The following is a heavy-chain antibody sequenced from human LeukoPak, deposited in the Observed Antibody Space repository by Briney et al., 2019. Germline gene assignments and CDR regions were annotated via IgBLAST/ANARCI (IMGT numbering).Heavy chain of an antibody. CDR1: GYTFTSYD. CDR3: ARGGYDFWSGYYTYYYYYYMDV. J-gene: IGHJ6*03. D-gene: IGHD3-3*01. CDR2: MNPNSGNT. Sequence: ASVKVSCKASGYTFTSYDINWVRQATGQGLEWMGWMNPNSGNTGYAQKFQGRVTMTRNTSISTAYMELSSLRSEDTAVYYCARGGYDFWSGYYTYYYYYYMDVWGKGTTVTVSS. V-gene: IGHV1-8*01.